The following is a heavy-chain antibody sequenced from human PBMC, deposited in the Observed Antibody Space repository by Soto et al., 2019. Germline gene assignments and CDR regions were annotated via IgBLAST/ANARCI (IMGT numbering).Heavy chain of an antibody. CDR3: ARGTSPIYGDYAPYYYYYGIAV. Sequence: ASVKVSCKASGYTFTSYCISWVRQAPGQGLEWMGWISAYNGNTNYAQKLQGRVTMTTDTSTSTAYMELRSLRSDDTAVYYCARGTSPIYGDYAPYYYYYGIAVWGPGTTVTVSS. J-gene: IGHJ6*02. D-gene: IGHD4-17*01. V-gene: IGHV1-18*01. CDR2: ISAYNGNT. CDR1: GYTFTSYC.